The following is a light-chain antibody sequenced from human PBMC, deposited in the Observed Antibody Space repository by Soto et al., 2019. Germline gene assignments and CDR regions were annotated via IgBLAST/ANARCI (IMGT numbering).Light chain of an antibody. J-gene: IGKJ1*01. CDR3: QQYGSSPGT. CDR2: DAS. V-gene: IGKV3-20*01. CDR1: QSVSSNY. Sequence: EVVLTQSPGTLSLSPGERATLSCRASQSVSSNYLAWYQQKPGQAPRLLIYDASNRATGIPDRFSGSGSGTDFPLTISRLEPEDFAMYYCQQYGSSPGTFGQGTKVDIK.